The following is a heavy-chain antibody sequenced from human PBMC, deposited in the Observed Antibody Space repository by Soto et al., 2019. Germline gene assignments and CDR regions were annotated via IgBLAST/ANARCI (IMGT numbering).Heavy chain of an antibody. CDR3: ARAQQWLVLYYYYYGMDV. CDR2: INPSGGST. D-gene: IGHD6-19*01. J-gene: IGHJ6*02. CDR1: GYTFTSYY. Sequence: ASVKVSCKASGYTFTSYYMHWVRQAPGQGLEWMGIINPSGGSTSYAQKFQGRVTMTRDTSTSTVYMELSSPRSEDTAVYYCARAQQWLVLYYYYYGMDVWGQGTTVTVSS. V-gene: IGHV1-46*01.